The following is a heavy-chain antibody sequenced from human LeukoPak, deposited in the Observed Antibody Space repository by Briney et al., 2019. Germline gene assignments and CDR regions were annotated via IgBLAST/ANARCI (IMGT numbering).Heavy chain of an antibody. CDR1: GFTFGDYA. J-gene: IGHJ4*02. CDR3: TRVRIAVAGRGRYFDY. V-gene: IGHV3-49*04. D-gene: IGHD6-19*01. Sequence: HPGRSLRLSCTASGFTFGDYAMSWVRQAPGKGLEWAGFIRSKAYGGTTEYAASVKGRFTISRDDSKSIAYLQMNSLKTEDTAVYYCTRVRIAVAGRGRYFDYWGQGTLVTVSS. CDR2: IRSKAYGGTT.